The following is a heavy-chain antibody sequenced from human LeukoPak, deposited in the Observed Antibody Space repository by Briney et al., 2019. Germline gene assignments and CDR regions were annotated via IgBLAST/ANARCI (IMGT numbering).Heavy chain of an antibody. CDR3: VKDRYYYDSSGYFDY. Sequence: PGGSLRLSCSASGFTFSSYAMHWVRQAPGKGLEYVSAISSNGGSTYYADSVKGRFTISRDNSKNTLYLQVSSLRAEDTAVYYCVKDRYYYDSSGYFDYWGQGTLVTVSS. CDR1: GFTFSSYA. J-gene: IGHJ4*02. CDR2: ISSNGGST. D-gene: IGHD3-22*01. V-gene: IGHV3-64D*06.